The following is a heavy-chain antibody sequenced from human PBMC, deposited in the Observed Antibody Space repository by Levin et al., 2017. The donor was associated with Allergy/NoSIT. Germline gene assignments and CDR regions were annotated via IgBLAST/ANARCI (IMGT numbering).Heavy chain of an antibody. D-gene: IGHD6-19*01. CDR1: GGSFSGYY. V-gene: IGHV4-34*01. CDR2: INHSGST. CDR3: ARGLGIAVAGTRLYYFDY. J-gene: IGHJ4*02. Sequence: SETLSLTCAVYGGSFSGYYWSVIRQPPGKGLEWIGEINHSGSTNYNPSLKSRVTISVDTSKNQFSLKLSSVTAADTAVYYCARGLGIAVAGTRLYYFDYWGQGTLVTVSS.